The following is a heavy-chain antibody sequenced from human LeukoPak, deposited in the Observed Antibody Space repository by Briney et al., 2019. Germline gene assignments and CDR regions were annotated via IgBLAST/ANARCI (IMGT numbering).Heavy chain of an antibody. Sequence: GGSLRLSCAASGFTFRAYTMIWVRQAPGKGLEWVSSITSSGSYIYYADSLKGRFIISRDNANNSLYLQMDSLRADDTAVYYCARGDGAGVAAPDYWGQGTLVSVSS. V-gene: IGHV3-21*01. CDR1: GFTFRAYT. D-gene: IGHD6-19*01. CDR3: ARGDGAGVAAPDY. CDR2: ITSSGSYI. J-gene: IGHJ4*02.